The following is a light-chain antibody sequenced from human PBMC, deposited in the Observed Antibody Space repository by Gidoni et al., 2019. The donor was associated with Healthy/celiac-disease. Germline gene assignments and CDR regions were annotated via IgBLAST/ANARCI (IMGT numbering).Light chain of an antibody. CDR3: QQYGSSPRECS. CDR1: QSVSSSY. V-gene: IGKV3-20*01. CDR2: GAS. J-gene: IGKJ2*04. Sequence: EIVLTQSPGTLSLSPGERATLSCRASQSVSSSYLAWYQQKPGQAPRLLIYGASSRATGIPDRFSGSGSGTDFTLTISRLEPEDFAVYYCQQYGSSPRECSFGQXTKLEIK.